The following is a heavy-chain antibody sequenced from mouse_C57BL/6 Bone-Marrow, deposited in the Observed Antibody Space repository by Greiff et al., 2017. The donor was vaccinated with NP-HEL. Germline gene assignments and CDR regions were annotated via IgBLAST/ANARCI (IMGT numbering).Heavy chain of an antibody. V-gene: IGHV1-69*01. D-gene: IGHD1-1*01. J-gene: IGHJ3*01. CDR2: IDPSDSYT. CDR3: ASSSYEPWFAY. CDR1: GYTFTSYW. Sequence: VQLQQPGAELVMPGASVKLSCKASGYTFTSYWMHWVKQRPGQGLEWIGEIDPSDSYTNYNQKFKGKSTLTVDKSSSTAYMQLSSLTSEDSAVYYCASSSYEPWFAYWGQGTLVTVSA.